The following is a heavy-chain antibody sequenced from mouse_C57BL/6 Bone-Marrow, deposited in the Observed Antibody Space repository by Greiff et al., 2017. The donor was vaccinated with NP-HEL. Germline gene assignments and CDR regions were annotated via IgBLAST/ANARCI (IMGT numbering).Heavy chain of an antibody. CDR3: ARVRLRTGYFDV. Sequence: VQLQQSGAELVKPGASVKLSCTASGFNIKDYYMHWVKQRPEQGLEWIGRIDPEDGETKYAPKFQGKATITTDPSSNTASLQLSSQTSEDTAVDYCARVRLRTGYFDVWGTGTTVTVSS. V-gene: IGHV14-2*01. J-gene: IGHJ1*03. D-gene: IGHD3-2*02. CDR2: IDPEDGET. CDR1: GFNIKDYY.